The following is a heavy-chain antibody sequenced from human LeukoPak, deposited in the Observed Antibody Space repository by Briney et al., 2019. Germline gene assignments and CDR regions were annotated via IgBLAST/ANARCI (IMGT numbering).Heavy chain of an antibody. J-gene: IGHJ4*02. Sequence: GGSLRLSCVASGFTFSSYAMHWVRQAPGKGLEWVAVISYDGSNKYYADSVKGRFTISRDNSKNTLYLQMNSLRAEDTAVYYCARDRAVVPAAIGVYWGQGTLVTVSS. CDR2: ISYDGSNK. CDR1: GFTFSSYA. D-gene: IGHD2-2*02. V-gene: IGHV3-30-3*01. CDR3: ARDRAVVPAAIGVY.